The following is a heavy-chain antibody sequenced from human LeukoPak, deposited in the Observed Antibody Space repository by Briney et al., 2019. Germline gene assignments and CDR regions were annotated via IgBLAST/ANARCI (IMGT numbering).Heavy chain of an antibody. V-gene: IGHV3-7*01. CDR1: GFTFGDHG. Sequence: GGSLRLSCTISGFTFGDHGLSWVRQAPGKGLEWVANIKQDGSEKYYVDSVKGRFIISRDNAKNSLFLQMNTLRAEDTAVYYCARTYYDYIWGSYRPLYFDYWGQGTLVTVSS. D-gene: IGHD3-16*02. CDR3: ARTYYDYIWGSYRPLYFDY. CDR2: IKQDGSEK. J-gene: IGHJ4*02.